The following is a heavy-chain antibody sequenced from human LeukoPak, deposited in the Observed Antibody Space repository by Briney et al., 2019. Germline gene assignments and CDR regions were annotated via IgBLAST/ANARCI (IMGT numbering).Heavy chain of an antibody. D-gene: IGHD6-13*01. CDR2: IRQDRSEK. Sequence: GGSLRLSCAASGFTFSSYWMSWVRQAPGKGLEWVATIRQDRSEKYYVDSVKGRFTISRDNAKTSLYLQMNSLRAGDTAVYYCARDRGDGTSWTFDYWGQGTLVTVSS. CDR3: ARDRGDGTSWTFDY. CDR1: GFTFSSYW. V-gene: IGHV3-7*01. J-gene: IGHJ4*02.